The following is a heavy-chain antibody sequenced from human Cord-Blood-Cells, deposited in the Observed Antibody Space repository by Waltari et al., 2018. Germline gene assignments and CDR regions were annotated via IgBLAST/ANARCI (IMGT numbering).Heavy chain of an antibody. CDR3: ARGRSGCSSTNCYNYGMDV. CDR1: GYTFTSYD. Sequence: QVQLVQSGAEVKKPGASVKVSCKASGYTFTSYDINWVRQATGQGLEWMGWMNPNSGNTGYAQKFQGRVTITRNTSISTAYMELSSLRSEDTAVYYCARGRSGCSSTNCYNYGMDVWGQGTTVTVSS. CDR2: MNPNSGNT. V-gene: IGHV1-8*03. J-gene: IGHJ6*02. D-gene: IGHD2-2*02.